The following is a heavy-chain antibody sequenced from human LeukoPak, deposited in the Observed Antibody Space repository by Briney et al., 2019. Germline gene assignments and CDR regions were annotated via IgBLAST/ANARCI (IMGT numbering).Heavy chain of an antibody. CDR1: GGTFSSYA. J-gene: IGHJ4*02. Sequence: ASVKVSCKASGGTFSSYAISWVRQAPGQGLEWMGGIIPIFGTANYAQKFQGRVTITADESTGTAYMELSSLRSEDTAVYYCARLPGYGDTVDYWGQGTLVTVSS. CDR2: IIPIFGTA. V-gene: IGHV1-69*13. D-gene: IGHD4-17*01. CDR3: ARLPGYGDTVDY.